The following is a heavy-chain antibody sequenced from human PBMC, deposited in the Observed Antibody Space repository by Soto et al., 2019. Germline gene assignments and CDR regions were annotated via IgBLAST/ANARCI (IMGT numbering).Heavy chain of an antibody. Sequence: GSLGRACSAYGFTCSSYEMTGVRQAPGKGLEWVSYISSRGSTIYYADSVKGRFTISRDNAKNSLYLQMNSLRAEDTAVYYCARDHYPQLWWPRYFDYWGQGTRVTVYS. CDR3: ARDHYPQLWWPRYFDY. D-gene: IGHD2-21*01. J-gene: IGHJ4*02. V-gene: IGHV3-48*03. CDR1: GFTCSSYE. CDR2: ISSRGSTI.